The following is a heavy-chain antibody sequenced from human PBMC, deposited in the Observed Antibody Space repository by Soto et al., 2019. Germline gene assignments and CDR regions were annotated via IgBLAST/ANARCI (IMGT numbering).Heavy chain of an antibody. CDR2: IYYSGST. V-gene: IGHV4-59*08. CDR3: ARHLAMTCFDY. J-gene: IGHJ4*02. CDR1: GGSISSYY. Sequence: SETLSLTCTVSGGSISSYYWSWIRQPPGKGLEWIGYIYYSGSTNYNPSLKSRVTISVDTSKNQFSLKLSSVTAADTAVYYCARHLAMTCFDYWGQGTLVTVSS. D-gene: IGHD5-18*01.